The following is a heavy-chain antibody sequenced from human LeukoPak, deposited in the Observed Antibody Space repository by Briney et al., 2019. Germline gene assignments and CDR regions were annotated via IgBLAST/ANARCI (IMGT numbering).Heavy chain of an antibody. Sequence: GGSLRLSCAASGFTFSSYAMSWVRQAPGKGLEWASPIGGSGGSTYYADSVKGRFTISRDNSKNTLYLQMNSLRAEDTAVYYCAKPVPYYYDSSGYYGDWGQGTLVTVSS. CDR1: GFTFSSYA. J-gene: IGHJ4*02. V-gene: IGHV3-23*01. CDR2: IGGSGGST. D-gene: IGHD3-22*01. CDR3: AKPVPYYYDSSGYYGD.